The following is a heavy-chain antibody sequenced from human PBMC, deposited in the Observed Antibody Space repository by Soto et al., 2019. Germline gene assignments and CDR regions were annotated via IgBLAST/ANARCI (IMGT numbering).Heavy chain of an antibody. CDR2: INAGNGNT. D-gene: IGHD2-2*01. CDR3: ARRASPSQPPDY. V-gene: IGHV1-3*01. Sequence: QVQLVQSGAEVKKPGASVKVSCKASGYTFTSYAMHWVRQAPGQRLEWMGWINAGNGNTKYSQKFQGRVTITRDTAASTAYMGLSSLSSEDTAVYDCARRASPSQPPDYWGQGTLVTVSS. J-gene: IGHJ4*02. CDR1: GYTFTSYA.